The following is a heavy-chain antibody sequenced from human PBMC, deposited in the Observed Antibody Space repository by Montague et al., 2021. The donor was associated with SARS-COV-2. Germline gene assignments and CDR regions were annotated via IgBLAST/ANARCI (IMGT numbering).Heavy chain of an antibody. CDR3: ARVLDYYGSGSYPLYYYYGMDV. J-gene: IGHJ6*04. D-gene: IGHD3-10*01. CDR1: GFTFSSYS. CDR2: ISYDGSNK. V-gene: IGHV3-30*03. Sequence: SLRLSCAASGFTFSSYSMNWVRQAPGKGLEWVAVISYDGSNKYYADSVKGRFTISRDNSKNTLYLQMNSLRAEDTAVYYCARVLDYYGSGSYPLYYYYGMDVWGKGTTVTVSS.